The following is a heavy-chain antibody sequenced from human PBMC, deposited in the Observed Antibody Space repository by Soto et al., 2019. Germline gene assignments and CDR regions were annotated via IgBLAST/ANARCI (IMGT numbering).Heavy chain of an antibody. J-gene: IGHJ4*02. Sequence: GGSLRLSCAASGFTFSSYAMSWVRQAPGKGLVWVSHIKTDGSFTRDADSVKGRFTISRDNARNTLYLQMNSLRAEDTAVYYCARDNNWSLDYWGQGTLVTVSS. D-gene: IGHD1-1*01. CDR2: IKTDGSFT. V-gene: IGHV3-74*01. CDR1: GFTFSSYA. CDR3: ARDNNWSLDY.